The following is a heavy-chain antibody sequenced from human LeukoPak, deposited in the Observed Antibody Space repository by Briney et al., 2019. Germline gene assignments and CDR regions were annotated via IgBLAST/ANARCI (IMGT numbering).Heavy chain of an antibody. CDR2: IYRLGNT. CDR3: AGRGQRYFRD. Sequence: SETLSLTCSVSGDSITTDYWSWIRQPPGKGLEWIGYIYRLGNTDYNPSLKSRVTISVDTSKNQLSLDLSSVTAADTAVYYCAGRGQRYFRDWGQGTLVTVSS. CDR1: GDSITTDY. J-gene: IGHJ1*01. V-gene: IGHV4-4*08.